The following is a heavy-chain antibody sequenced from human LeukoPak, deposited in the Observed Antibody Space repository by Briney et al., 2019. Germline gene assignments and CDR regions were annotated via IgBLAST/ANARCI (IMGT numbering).Heavy chain of an antibody. V-gene: IGHV4-39*01. CDR3: ARGVGLVKEGYYYYYYMDV. D-gene: IGHD3-9*01. Sequence: PSETLSLTCTVSGGSISSSSYYWGWIRQPPGKGLEWIGSIYYSGSTYYNPSLKSRVTISVATSKNQFSLKLSSVTAADTAVYYCARGVGLVKEGYYYYYYMDVWGKGATVTVSS. CDR1: GGSISSSSYY. CDR2: IYYSGST. J-gene: IGHJ6*03.